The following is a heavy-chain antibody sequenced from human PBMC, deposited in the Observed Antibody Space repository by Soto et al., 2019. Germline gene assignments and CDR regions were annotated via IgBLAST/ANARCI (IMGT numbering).Heavy chain of an antibody. CDR1: GFTFSNYW. V-gene: IGHV3-74*01. D-gene: IGHD2-15*01. J-gene: IGHJ6*03. CDR2: INSDGSVS. CDR3: ARGDCVGGPCYSLAGSFYYYMDV. Sequence: EVQLVESGGGLVQPGGSLRLSCAASGFTFSNYWMYWVRQAPGKGLVWVSRINSDGSVSSYADSVKGRLTISRDNVKNTLYRQKNSLRAEDTAVYYCARGDCVGGPCYSLAGSFYYYMDVWGKGTTVTVS.